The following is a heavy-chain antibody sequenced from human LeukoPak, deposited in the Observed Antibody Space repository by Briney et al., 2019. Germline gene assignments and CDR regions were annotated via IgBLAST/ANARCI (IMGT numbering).Heavy chain of an antibody. J-gene: IGHJ4*02. CDR3: ARPYGSGKSFFDY. CDR2: INAGNGNT. Sequence: ASVKVSCKASGYTFTSYAMHWVRQAPGQRLEWMGWINAGNGNTKYSQKFQGRVTITRDTSASTAYMELSSLRSEDTAVYYCARPYGSGKSFFDYWGQGTLVTVSS. D-gene: IGHD3-10*01. V-gene: IGHV1-3*01. CDR1: GYTFTSYA.